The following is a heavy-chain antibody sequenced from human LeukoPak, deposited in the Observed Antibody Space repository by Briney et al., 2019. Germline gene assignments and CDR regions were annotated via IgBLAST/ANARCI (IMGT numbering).Heavy chain of an antibody. D-gene: IGHD5-18*01. V-gene: IGHV3-21*01. J-gene: IGHJ4*02. Sequence: GGSLRLSCAASGFTFSSYSMNWVRQAPGKGLEWVSSIGSSSSYIYYADSVKGRFTISRDNAKNSLHLQMNSLRAEDTAVYYCAASTKHTAMVDYWGQGTLVTVSA. CDR1: GFTFSSYS. CDR3: AASTKHTAMVDY. CDR2: IGSSSSYI.